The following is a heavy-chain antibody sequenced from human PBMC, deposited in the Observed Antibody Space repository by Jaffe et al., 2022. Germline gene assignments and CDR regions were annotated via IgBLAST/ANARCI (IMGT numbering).Heavy chain of an antibody. V-gene: IGHV3-48*03. CDR1: GFTFSSYE. Sequence: EVQLVESGGGLVQPGGSLRLSCAASGFTFSSYEMNWVRQAPGKGLEWVSYISSSGSTIYYADSVKGRFTISRDNAKNSLYLQMNSLRAEDTAVYYCARYRANGWFGEFPDAFDIWGQGTMVTVSS. CDR2: ISSSGSTI. D-gene: IGHD3-10*01. CDR3: ARYRANGWFGEFPDAFDI. J-gene: IGHJ3*02.